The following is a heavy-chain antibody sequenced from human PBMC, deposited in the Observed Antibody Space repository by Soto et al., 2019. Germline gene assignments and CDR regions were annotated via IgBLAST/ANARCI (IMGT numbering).Heavy chain of an antibody. CDR1: GFTFSGSA. J-gene: IGHJ3*02. D-gene: IGHD3-3*01. V-gene: IGHV3-73*01. CDR3: TRHSWPITIFLPSDAFDI. CDR2: IRSKANSYAT. Sequence: EVQLVESGGGLVQPGGSLKLSCAASGFTFSGSAMHWVRQASGKGLEWVGRIRSKANSYATAYAASVKGRFTISRDDSKKTAYLQMNSLKTDVTAVYYCTRHSWPITIFLPSDAFDIWGQGTMVTVSS.